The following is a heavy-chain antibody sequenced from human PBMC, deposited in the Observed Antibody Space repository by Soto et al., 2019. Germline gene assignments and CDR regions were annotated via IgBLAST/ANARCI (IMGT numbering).Heavy chain of an antibody. J-gene: IGHJ5*02. CDR1: GGSISSYY. CDR3: ARGTPGYGSGSYRWFDP. CDR2: IYYSGST. D-gene: IGHD3-10*01. Sequence: SETLSLTCTVSGGSISSYYWSWIRQPPGKGLEWIGYIYYSGSTNYNPSLKSRVTISVDTSKNQFSLKLSSVTAADTAVYYCARGTPGYGSGSYRWFDPWGQGTLVTVSS. V-gene: IGHV4-59*12.